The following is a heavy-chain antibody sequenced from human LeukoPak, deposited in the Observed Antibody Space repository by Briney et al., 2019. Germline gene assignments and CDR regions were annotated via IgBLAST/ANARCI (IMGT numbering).Heavy chain of an antibody. CDR1: GFSVGSYD. Sequence: GGSLRLSCVASGFSVGSYDMSWVRQAPGKGLEWVSSISSGSDYIYYGDSVKGRFTISRDNAKNSLYLQINSLRAEDTAVYYCAREINYPGVPFDYWGQGTLVTVSS. D-gene: IGHD1-1*01. J-gene: IGHJ4*02. V-gene: IGHV3-21*01. CDR3: AREINYPGVPFDY. CDR2: ISSGSDYI.